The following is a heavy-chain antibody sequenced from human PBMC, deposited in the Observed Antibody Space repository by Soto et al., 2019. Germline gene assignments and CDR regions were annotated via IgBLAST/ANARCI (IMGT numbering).Heavy chain of an antibody. J-gene: IGHJ5*02. V-gene: IGHV1-24*01. CDR1: GYTLTELS. CDR3: ATDRRIVGATTWGWGWFDP. CDR2: FDPEDGEI. Sequence: QVQLVQSGAEVKKPGASVKVSCKVSGYTLTELSMHWVRQAPGKGLEWMGGFDPEDGEIIYAQKFQGRVTMTEDTSTDTAYMELSSLRSEDTAVYYCATDRRIVGATTWGWGWFDPWGQGTLVTVSS. D-gene: IGHD1-26*01.